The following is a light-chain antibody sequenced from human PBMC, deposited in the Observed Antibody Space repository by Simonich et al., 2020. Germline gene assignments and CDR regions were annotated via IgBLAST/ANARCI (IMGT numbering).Light chain of an antibody. J-gene: IGLJ2*01. Sequence: QSALTQPASVSGSPGQSITISCTGTSSDVGVYNFVSWYQQHPGKTPKLIIYDVMKRPSGVSNRFSGSKSGNTASLTISGLQAEDEADYYCSSYTSSSTVVFGGGTKLTVL. CDR3: SSYTSSSTVV. CDR1: SSDVGVYNF. V-gene: IGLV2-14*01. CDR2: DVM.